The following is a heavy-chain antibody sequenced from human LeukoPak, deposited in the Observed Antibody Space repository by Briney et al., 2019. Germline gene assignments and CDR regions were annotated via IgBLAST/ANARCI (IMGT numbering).Heavy chain of an antibody. CDR2: IKSDGITI. CDR3: LRDLNWSLDQ. V-gene: IGHV3-74*01. J-gene: IGHJ4*02. Sequence: GSLRLSCAASGFTFSNYMMHWVRQTPGKGLVWVSRIKSDGITITYADSVKGRFTISRDNAKNTLYLQMNSLRAEDTAVYYCLRDLNWSLDQWGQGTLVTVSS. D-gene: IGHD1-20*01. CDR1: GFTFSNYM.